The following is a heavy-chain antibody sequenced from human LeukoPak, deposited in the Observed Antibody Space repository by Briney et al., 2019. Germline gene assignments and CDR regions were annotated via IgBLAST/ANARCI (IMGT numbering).Heavy chain of an antibody. CDR3: ARRLLGPMDV. CDR1: GFPFSSYN. Sequence: PGGSLRLSCAASGFPFSSYNMNWVRQAPGKGLEWVSYISSSSITIHYADSVKGRFTISRDNAKNSLYLHMNSLRDEDTAVYYCARRLLGPMDVWGQGTTVTVSS. V-gene: IGHV3-48*02. D-gene: IGHD3-16*01. J-gene: IGHJ6*02. CDR2: ISSSSITI.